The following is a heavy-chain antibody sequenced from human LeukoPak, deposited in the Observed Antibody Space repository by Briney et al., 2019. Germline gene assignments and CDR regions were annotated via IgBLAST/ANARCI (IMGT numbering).Heavy chain of an antibody. D-gene: IGHD3-3*01. CDR3: ARSLLAHDAFDI. CDR1: GFTFSDYY. V-gene: IGHV3-11*04. Sequence: PGGSLRLSCAASGFTFSDYYMSWIRQAPGKGLEWVSYISSSGSTIYYADSVKGRFTISSGNAKNSLYLQMNSLRAEDTAVYYCARSLLAHDAFDIWGQGTMVTVSS. CDR2: ISSSGSTI. J-gene: IGHJ3*02.